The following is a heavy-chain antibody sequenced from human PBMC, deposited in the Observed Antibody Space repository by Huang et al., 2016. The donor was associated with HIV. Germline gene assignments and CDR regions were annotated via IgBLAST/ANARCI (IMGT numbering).Heavy chain of an antibody. CDR1: GGPFSTHY. CDR3: ARGRDTTEMDTVDDALDV. D-gene: IGHD1-1*01. V-gene: IGHV4-34*02. CDR2: IKYNGHA. Sequence: QVRLQQWGGGLVRPSETLSRTCAVYGGPFSTHYWSWIRQSPGKGLAWFAEIKYNGHAKFNPSLRRRVSISVDTSKNQFSLNVTSVTAADTAIYYCARGRDTTEMDTVDDALDVWDQGTLVIVSS. J-gene: IGHJ3*01.